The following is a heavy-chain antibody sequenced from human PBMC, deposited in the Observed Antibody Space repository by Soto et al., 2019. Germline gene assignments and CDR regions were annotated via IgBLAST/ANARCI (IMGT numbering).Heavy chain of an antibody. CDR2: ISPIFGTA. CDR3: AAPYGSGSYYNGFDY. CDR1: GGTFSSYA. D-gene: IGHD3-10*01. J-gene: IGHJ4*02. V-gene: IGHV1-69*12. Sequence: QVQLVQSGAEVKKPGSSVKVSCKASGGTFSSYAISWVRQAPGQGLEWMGGISPIFGTANYAQKFKGRGTITADESTSTAYMELSSLRSEDTAVYYCAAPYGSGSYYNGFDYWGQGTLVTVSS.